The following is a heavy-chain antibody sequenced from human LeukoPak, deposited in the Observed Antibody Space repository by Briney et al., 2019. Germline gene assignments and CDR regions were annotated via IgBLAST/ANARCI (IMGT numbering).Heavy chain of an antibody. V-gene: IGHV4-59*01. J-gene: IGHJ3*02. D-gene: IGHD2-2*01. CDR3: ARVQQPRGDPEIPAAAYDAFDI. CDR2: IYYSGST. Sequence: PSETLSLTCTVSGGSISSYYWSWIRQPPGKGLEWIGYIYYSGSTNYNPSLKSRVTISVDTSKNQFSLKLSSVTAADTAVYYCARVQQPRGDPEIPAAAYDAFDIWGQGTMVTVSS. CDR1: GGSISSYY.